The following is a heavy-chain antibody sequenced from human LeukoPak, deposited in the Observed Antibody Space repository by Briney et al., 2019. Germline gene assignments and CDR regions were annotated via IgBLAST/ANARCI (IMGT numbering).Heavy chain of an antibody. CDR3: ATSRVVVVPAAIPAYYYYYMDV. J-gene: IGHJ6*03. CDR1: GGTFSSYA. CDR2: IIPIFGTA. V-gene: IGHV1-69*13. D-gene: IGHD2-2*02. Sequence: SVKVSCKASGGTFSSYAISWVRQAPGQGLEWMGGIIPIFGTANYAQKFQGRVTITADESTSTAYMELSSLRSEDTAVYYCATSRVVVVPAAIPAYYYYYMDVWGKGTTVTVSS.